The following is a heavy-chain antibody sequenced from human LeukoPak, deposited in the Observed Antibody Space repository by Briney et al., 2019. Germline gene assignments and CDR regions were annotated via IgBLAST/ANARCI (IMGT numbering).Heavy chain of an antibody. CDR3: ARGSGYCSSTSCYTGYYFDY. CDR2: IITIFGTA. V-gene: IGHV1-69*05. Sequence: GASVKVSCKASGGTFSSYAISWVRQAPGQGLEWMGGIITIFGTANYAQKFQGRVTITTDESTSTAYMELSSLRSEDTAVYYCARGSGYCSSTSCYTGYYFDYWGQGTLVTVSS. D-gene: IGHD2-2*02. J-gene: IGHJ4*02. CDR1: GGTFSSYA.